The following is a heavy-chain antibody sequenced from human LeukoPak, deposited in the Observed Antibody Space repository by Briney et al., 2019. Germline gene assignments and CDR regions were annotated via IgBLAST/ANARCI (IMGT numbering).Heavy chain of an antibody. CDR3: ARVGAGLDY. V-gene: IGHV4-61*01. J-gene: IGHJ4*02. Sequence: PSQTLSLTCTVSGGSISSGSYYWRWIRQPPGKGLEWIGYIYYSGSTNYNPSLKSRVTISVDTSKNQFSLKLSSVTAADTAVYYCARVGAGLDYWGQGTLVTVSS. CDR1: GGSISSGSYY. CDR2: IYYSGST. D-gene: IGHD1-26*01.